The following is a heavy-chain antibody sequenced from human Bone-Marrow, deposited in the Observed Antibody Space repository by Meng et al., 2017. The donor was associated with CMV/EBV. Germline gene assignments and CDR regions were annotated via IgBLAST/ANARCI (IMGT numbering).Heavy chain of an antibody. CDR3: TTDGIVVVPAAIDY. CDR1: GVTFSSYS. D-gene: IGHD2-2*02. V-gene: IGHV3-15*01. J-gene: IGHJ4*02. Sequence: GESLKISCVASGVTFSSYSMNWVRQAPGKGLEWVGRIKSKTDGGTTDYAAPVKGRFTISRDDSKNTLYLQMNSLKTEDTAVYYCTTDGIVVVPAAIDYWGQGTLVTVSS. CDR2: IKSKTDGGTT.